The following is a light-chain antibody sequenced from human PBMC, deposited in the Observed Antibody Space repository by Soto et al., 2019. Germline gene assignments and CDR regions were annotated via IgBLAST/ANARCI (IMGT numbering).Light chain of an antibody. J-gene: IGKJ5*01. CDR2: AAS. CDR1: QGISSY. CDR3: QLLNSYPRIT. Sequence: DIQLTQSPSFLSASVGDRVTITCRASQGISSYLAWYQQKPGKAPKLLIYAASTLQSGVPSRFSGSGSGTEFTLTISSLQPEDFATYYCQLLNSYPRITFGQGTRLEIK. V-gene: IGKV1-9*01.